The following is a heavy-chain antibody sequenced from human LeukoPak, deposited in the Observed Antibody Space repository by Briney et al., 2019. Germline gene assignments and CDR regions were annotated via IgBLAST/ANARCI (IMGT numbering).Heavy chain of an antibody. CDR2: INPNSGGT. Sequence: GASVKVSCKASGYTFTGYYMHWVRQAPGQGLEWMGWINPNSGGTSYAQKFRGRVTMTRNTSISTAYMELSSLRSEDTAVYYCARGPRITFGGVIAWGQGTLVTVSS. CDR1: GYTFTGYY. CDR3: ARGPRITFGGVIA. J-gene: IGHJ5*02. D-gene: IGHD3-16*02. V-gene: IGHV1-2*02.